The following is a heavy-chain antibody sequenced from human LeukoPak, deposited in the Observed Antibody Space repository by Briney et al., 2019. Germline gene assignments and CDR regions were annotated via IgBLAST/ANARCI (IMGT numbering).Heavy chain of an antibody. Sequence: GGSLRLSCAASGFTFSNAWMSWVRQAPGKGLEWVGRIKSKTDGGTTDYTVSVKGRFTISRDDSKNTLYLQMNSLKTEDTAVYYCTRVLFGVINDAFYISGQGKMVTVSS. CDR1: GFTFSNAW. V-gene: IGHV3-15*01. J-gene: IGHJ3*02. D-gene: IGHD3-3*01. CDR3: TRVLFGVINDAFYI. CDR2: IKSKTDGGTT.